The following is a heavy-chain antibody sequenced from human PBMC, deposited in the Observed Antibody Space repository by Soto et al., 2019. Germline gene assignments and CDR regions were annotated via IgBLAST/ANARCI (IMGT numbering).Heavy chain of an antibody. V-gene: IGHV1-18*01. CDR2: ISAYNGNT. Sequence: GASVKVSCKASGYTFTSYGISCVRQAPGQVLEWMGWISAYNGNTNYAQKLQGRVTMTTDTSTSTAYMELRSLRSDDTAVYYCARDKSDYSNHKPWFDPWGQGTLVTVSS. CDR1: GYTFTSYG. J-gene: IGHJ5*02. CDR3: ARDKSDYSNHKPWFDP. D-gene: IGHD4-4*01.